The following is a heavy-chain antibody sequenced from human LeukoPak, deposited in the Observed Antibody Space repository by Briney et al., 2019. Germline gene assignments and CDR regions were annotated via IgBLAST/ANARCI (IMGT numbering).Heavy chain of an antibody. Sequence: GGSLRLSCAASGFTFSSFDMHWVRQAPGKGLEYVSAISDNGGSTYYPDSAKGRFTVSRGNSKNTLYLQMGSLRAEDMAVYYCARALSSGYYDYWGQGTLVTVSS. CDR1: GFTFSSFD. V-gene: IGHV3-64*02. J-gene: IGHJ4*02. D-gene: IGHD3-22*01. CDR2: ISDNGGST. CDR3: ARALSSGYYDY.